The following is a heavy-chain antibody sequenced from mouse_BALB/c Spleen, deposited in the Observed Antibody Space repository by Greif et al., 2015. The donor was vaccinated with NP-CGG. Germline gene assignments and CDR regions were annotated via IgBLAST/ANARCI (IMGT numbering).Heavy chain of an antibody. CDR1: GYSITSDYA. CDR2: ISYSGST. CDR3: ARGITTVVATDYYAMDY. D-gene: IGHD1-1*01. V-gene: IGHV3-2*02. J-gene: IGHJ4*01. Sequence: DVKLVESGPGLVKPSQSLSLTCTVTGYSITSDYAWNWIRQFPGNKLEWMGYISYSGSTSYNPSLKSRISITRDTSKNQFFLQLNSVTTEDTATYYCARGITTVVATDYYAMDYWGQGTSVTVSS.